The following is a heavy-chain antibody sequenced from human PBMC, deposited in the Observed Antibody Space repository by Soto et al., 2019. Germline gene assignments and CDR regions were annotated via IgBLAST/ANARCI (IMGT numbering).Heavy chain of an antibody. CDR3: ARESLVYCGGDCYAAFDI. D-gene: IGHD2-21*02. CDR1: GFTFRSFN. J-gene: IGHJ3*02. CDR2: ISYDGFND. Sequence: GGSLRLSCEVSGFTFRSFNMHWVRQAPGKGLEWVAFISYDGFNDYYGDSVKGRFTTSRDNSKNTLYLQMNSLRVEDTAVYYCARESLVYCGGDCYAAFDIWGQGTMVTVSS. V-gene: IGHV3-30*03.